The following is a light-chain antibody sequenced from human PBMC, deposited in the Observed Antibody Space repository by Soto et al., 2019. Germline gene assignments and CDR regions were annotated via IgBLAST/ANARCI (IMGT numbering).Light chain of an antibody. V-gene: IGLV2-14*01. J-gene: IGLJ2*01. CDR2: DVS. CDR3: SSYTRSSTLYVV. CDR1: SSDVGGYNY. Sequence: QSVLTQPASVSGSPGQSITISCTGTSSDVGGYNYVSWYQQHPGKAPKLMMYDVSNRPSGVSNRFSGSKSGNTASLTISGLQAEDEADYYCSSYTRSSTLYVVFAGGTKLTVL.